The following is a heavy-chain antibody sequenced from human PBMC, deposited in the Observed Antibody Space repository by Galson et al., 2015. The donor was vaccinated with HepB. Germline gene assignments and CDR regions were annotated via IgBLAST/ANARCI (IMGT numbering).Heavy chain of an antibody. V-gene: IGHV3-21*01. Sequence: SLRLSCAASGFTFSTYAMNWVRQAPGKGLEWVSSIDNSGGNRYYADSLKGRFTISRDNAKNSLYLQMNSLRVEDTALYYCARERDEAFDVWGQGTMVTVSS. CDR1: GFTFSTYA. CDR3: ARERDEAFDV. J-gene: IGHJ3*01. CDR2: IDNSGGNR.